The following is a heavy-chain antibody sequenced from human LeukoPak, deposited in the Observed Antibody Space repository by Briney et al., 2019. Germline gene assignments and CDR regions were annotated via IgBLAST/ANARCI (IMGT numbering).Heavy chain of an antibody. CDR1: GGTFSSYA. CDR2: IIPIFGTA. Sequence: SVKVSCKASGGTFSSYAISWVRQAPGQGLEWMGGIIPIFGTANYAQKFRGRVTITADESTSTAYMELSSLRSEDTAVYYCARTPYYYDSSGGGYFDYWGQGTLVTVSS. J-gene: IGHJ4*02. CDR3: ARTPYYYDSSGGGYFDY. D-gene: IGHD3-22*01. V-gene: IGHV1-69*13.